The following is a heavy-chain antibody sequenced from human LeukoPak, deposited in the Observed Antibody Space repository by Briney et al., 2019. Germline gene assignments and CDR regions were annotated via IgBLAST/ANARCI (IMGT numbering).Heavy chain of an antibody. V-gene: IGHV1-69*05. CDR2: IIPIFGTA. Sequence: SVKVSCKASGGTFSSYAISWVRQAPGQGLEWMGGIIPIFGTANYAQKFQGRVTITTDESTSTAYMELSSLRSEDTAVYYCARVGLAGTSQEDYWGQGTLVTVSS. D-gene: IGHD1/OR15-1a*01. CDR3: ARVGLAGTSQEDY. J-gene: IGHJ4*02. CDR1: GGTFSSYA.